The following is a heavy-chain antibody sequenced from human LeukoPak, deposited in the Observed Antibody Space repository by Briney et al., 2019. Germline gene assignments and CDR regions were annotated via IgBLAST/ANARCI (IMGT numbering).Heavy chain of an antibody. Sequence: PGGSLRLSCAASGFTFSSYEMNWVRQAPGKGLEWVSYISSSGSTIYYADSVKGRFTISRDNAKNTLYLQMNSLRAEDTAVYYCARRYSSSWYAFDIWGQGTMVTVSS. V-gene: IGHV3-48*03. CDR1: GFTFSSYE. D-gene: IGHD6-13*01. J-gene: IGHJ3*02. CDR3: ARRYSSSWYAFDI. CDR2: ISSSGSTI.